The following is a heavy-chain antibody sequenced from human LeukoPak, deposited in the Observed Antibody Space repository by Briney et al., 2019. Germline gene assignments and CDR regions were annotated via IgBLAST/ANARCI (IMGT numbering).Heavy chain of an antibody. CDR2: FDPEDGET. CDR3: AKYGIEVAGKALPDW. V-gene: IGHV1-24*01. D-gene: IGHD6-19*01. Sequence: ASEKVSCKVSGYTLTELSMHWVRQAPGKGLEWMGGFDPEDGETIYAQKFQGRVTMTEDTSTDTAYMELSSLRAEDTAVYYCAKYGIEVAGKALPDWWGQGTLVTVSS. CDR1: GYTLTELS. J-gene: IGHJ4*02.